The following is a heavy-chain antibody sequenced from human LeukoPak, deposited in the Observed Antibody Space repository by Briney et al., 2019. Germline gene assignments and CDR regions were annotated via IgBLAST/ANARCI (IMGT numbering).Heavy chain of an antibody. V-gene: IGHV1-18*01. D-gene: IGHD2-21*01. CDR2: ISAYNGNT. J-gene: IGHJ6*03. CDR3: ARASRPIPYYYYYYMDV. CDR1: GYTFTSYG. Sequence: ASVKVSCKASGYTFTSYGISWVRQAPGQGLEWMGWISAYNGNTNYAQKLQGRVTMTTDTSTSTAYMELRSLRSDDTAVYYCARASRPIPYYYYYYMDVWGKGTTVTVSS.